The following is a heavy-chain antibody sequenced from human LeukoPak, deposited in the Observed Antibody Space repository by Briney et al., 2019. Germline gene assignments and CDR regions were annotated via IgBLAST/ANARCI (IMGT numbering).Heavy chain of an antibody. D-gene: IGHD1-14*01. V-gene: IGHV3-7*01. CDR2: IKQDGSEK. CDR1: GFTFSSYW. J-gene: IGHJ2*01. CDR3: AREPPGWYFDL. Sequence: PGGSLRLSCAASGFTFSSYWMSWVRQAPGKGLEWVANIKQDGSEKYYVDSVKGRFTISRDNAENSLYLQMNSLRAEDTAVYYCAREPPGWYFDLWGRGTLVTVSS.